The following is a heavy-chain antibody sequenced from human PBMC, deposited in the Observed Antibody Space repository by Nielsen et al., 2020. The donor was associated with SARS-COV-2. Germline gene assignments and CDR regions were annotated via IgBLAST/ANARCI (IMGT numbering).Heavy chain of an antibody. J-gene: IGHJ6*02. CDR3: ARAVAGWGYYYGMDV. CDR2: IYYSGST. D-gene: IGHD6-19*01. V-gene: IGHV4-4*02. CDR1: GGSISSNNW. Sequence: SETLSLTCAVSGGSISSNNWWSWVRQPPGKGLEWIGYIYYSGSTYYNPSLKSRVTISVDTSKNQFSLKLSSVTAADTAVYYCARAVAGWGYYYGMDVWGQGTTVTVSS.